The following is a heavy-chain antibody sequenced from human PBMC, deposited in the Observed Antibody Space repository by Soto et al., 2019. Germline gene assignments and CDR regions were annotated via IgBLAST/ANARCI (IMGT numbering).Heavy chain of an antibody. V-gene: IGHV3-66*01. J-gene: IGHJ6*03. D-gene: IGHD5-12*01. CDR1: GFTVSSNY. CDR3: ARGYSGYESLYYYYYMDV. Sequence: GGSLRLSCAASGFTVSSNYMSWVRQAPGKGLEWVSVIYSGGSTYYADSVKGRFTISRDNSKNTLYLQMNSLRAEDTAVYYCARGYSGYESLYYYYYMDVWGKGTTVTVSS. CDR2: IYSGGST.